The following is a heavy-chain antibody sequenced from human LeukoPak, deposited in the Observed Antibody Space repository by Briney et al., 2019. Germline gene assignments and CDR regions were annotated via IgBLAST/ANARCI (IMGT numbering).Heavy chain of an antibody. CDR2: ISGSGGNT. Sequence: RGSLRLSCAASGFIVSTNYMSWVRQVPGKGLEWVSAISGSGGNTYYADAVKGRFTISRDNSKNTLYLQMNSLRAEDTAVYYCANNFPYYYDSSAYYDSWGQGTLVTVSS. J-gene: IGHJ4*02. D-gene: IGHD3-22*01. V-gene: IGHV3-23*01. CDR3: ANNFPYYYDSSAYYDS. CDR1: GFIVSTNY.